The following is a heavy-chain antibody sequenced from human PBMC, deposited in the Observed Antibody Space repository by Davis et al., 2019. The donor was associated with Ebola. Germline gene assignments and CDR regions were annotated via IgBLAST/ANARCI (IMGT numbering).Heavy chain of an antibody. J-gene: IGHJ4*02. CDR3: ASHDYSNYGALDY. V-gene: IGHV3-11*06. Sequence: GESLKISCAASGFTFSDYYMSWIRQAPGKGLEWVSYISSSSSYTNYADSVKGRFTISRDNAKNSLYLQMNSLRAEDTAVYYCASHDYSNYGALDYWGQGTLVTVSS. CDR2: ISSSSSYT. D-gene: IGHD4-11*01. CDR1: GFTFSDYY.